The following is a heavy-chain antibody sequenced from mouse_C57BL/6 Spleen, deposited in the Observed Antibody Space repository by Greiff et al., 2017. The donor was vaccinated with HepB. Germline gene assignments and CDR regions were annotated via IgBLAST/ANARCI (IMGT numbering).Heavy chain of an antibody. CDR3: AMLDYYGSSLDY. CDR2: ISYDGSN. Sequence: EVQLQQSGPGLVKPSQSLSLTCSVTGYSITSGYYWNWIRQFPGNKLECMGYISYDGSNNYNPSLKNRNSITRDTSKNQFFLKLNSVTTEDTATYYCAMLDYYGSSLDYWGQGTTLTVSS. D-gene: IGHD1-1*01. CDR1: GYSITSGYY. J-gene: IGHJ2*01. V-gene: IGHV3-6*01.